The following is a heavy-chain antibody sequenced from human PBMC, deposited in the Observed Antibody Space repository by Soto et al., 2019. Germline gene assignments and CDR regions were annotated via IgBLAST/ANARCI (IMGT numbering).Heavy chain of an antibody. Sequence: EVQLVESGGGLVQPGGSLRLSCAASGFTFSSYWMNWVRQAPGKGLEWVANINQDGSEKYCVDSVKGRFTISRDNAKNSLYLQMNSLRSEDTAVYYCARDRGVNINHWGQGTLVTVSS. CDR1: GFTFSSYW. D-gene: IGHD3-10*01. V-gene: IGHV3-7*05. CDR2: INQDGSEK. CDR3: ARDRGVNINH. J-gene: IGHJ5*02.